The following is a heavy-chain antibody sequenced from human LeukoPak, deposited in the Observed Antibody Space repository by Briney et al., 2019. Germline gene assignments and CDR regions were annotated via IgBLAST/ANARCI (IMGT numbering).Heavy chain of an antibody. CDR1: GGSFSGYY. Sequence: SETLSLTCAVYGGSFSGYYWGWIRQPPGKGLEWIGSIYYSGSTYYNPSLKSRVTISVDTSKNQLSLKLSSVTAADTAVYYCARTLSRSVTMIVVVYDYWGQGTLVTVSS. CDR2: IYYSGST. CDR3: ARTLSRSVTMIVVVYDY. J-gene: IGHJ4*02. V-gene: IGHV4-34*01. D-gene: IGHD3-22*01.